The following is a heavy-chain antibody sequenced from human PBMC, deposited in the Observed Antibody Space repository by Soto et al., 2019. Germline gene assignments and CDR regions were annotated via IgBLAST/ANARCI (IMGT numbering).Heavy chain of an antibody. CDR3: ARSPSRMAAETQLDP. Sequence: DSGKLSRKASGYSLTSYAIHWRRLAPGQRLEWMGWITGGAGDTRYSVNFQGCGTFTRHTAATTAFMDLRSLSSADTAIYYCARSPSRMAAETQLDPWGQGTQVTVSS. CDR1: GYSLTSYA. D-gene: IGHD6-13*01. V-gene: IGHV1-3*01. J-gene: IGHJ5*02. CDR2: ITGGAGDT.